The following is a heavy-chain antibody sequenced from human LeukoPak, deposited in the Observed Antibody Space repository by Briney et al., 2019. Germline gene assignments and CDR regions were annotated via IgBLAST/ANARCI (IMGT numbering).Heavy chain of an antibody. V-gene: IGHV4-59*01. CDR2: IYYSGST. J-gene: IGHJ4*02. D-gene: IGHD3-22*01. CDR3: ARDRNYYDSNGFDY. CDR1: GGSISGYH. Sequence: SETLSLTCNVSGGSISGYHWSWIRQPPGKGLEWLGYIYYSGSTNYNPSLKSRVTISVDTSKNQFSLKLSSVTAADTAVYYCARDRNYYDSNGFDYWGQGTLVTVSS.